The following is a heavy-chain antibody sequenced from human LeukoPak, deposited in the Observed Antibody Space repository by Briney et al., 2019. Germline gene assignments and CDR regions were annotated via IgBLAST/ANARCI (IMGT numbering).Heavy chain of an antibody. V-gene: IGHV4-39*07. D-gene: IGHD3-22*01. CDR1: GGSISSSSYY. Sequence: SETLSLTCAASGGSISSSSYYWGWIRQPPGKGLEWIGSIYYSGSTYYNPSLKSRVTISVDTSKNQFSLKLSSVTAADTAVYYCARHYYDSSGYYSNGWFDPWGQGTLVTVSS. J-gene: IGHJ5*02. CDR3: ARHYYDSSGYYSNGWFDP. CDR2: IYYSGST.